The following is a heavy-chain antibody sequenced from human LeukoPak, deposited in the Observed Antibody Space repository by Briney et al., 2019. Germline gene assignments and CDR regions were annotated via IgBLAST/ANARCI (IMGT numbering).Heavy chain of an antibody. CDR2: ISYSGIT. CDR3: ASMGGVTTIFDAFDI. V-gene: IGHV4-59*01. CDR1: GGSISNYY. J-gene: IGHJ3*02. Sequence: PSETLSLTCTVSGGSISNYYWSWIRQPPGRGLEYIGYISYSGITSYNPSLKSRATISLDTSKNQFSLNLNSVTAADTAVYYCASMGGVTTIFDAFDIWGQGTMVTVSS. D-gene: IGHD2-21*02.